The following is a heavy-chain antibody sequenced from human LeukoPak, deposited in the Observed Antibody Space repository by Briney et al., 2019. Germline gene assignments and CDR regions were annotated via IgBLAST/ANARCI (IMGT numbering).Heavy chain of an antibody. J-gene: IGHJ5*02. V-gene: IGHV4-31*03. CDR1: GGSISSGGYY. D-gene: IGHD3-3*01. Sequence: SETLSLTCTVSGGSISSGGYYWSWIRQHPGKGLEWIGYIYYSGSTYYNPSLKSRVTISVDTSKNQFSPKLSSVTAADTAVYYCARGPPPVLEWLTLGWFDLWGQGTLVTVSS. CDR3: ARGPPPVLEWLTLGWFDL. CDR2: IYYSGST.